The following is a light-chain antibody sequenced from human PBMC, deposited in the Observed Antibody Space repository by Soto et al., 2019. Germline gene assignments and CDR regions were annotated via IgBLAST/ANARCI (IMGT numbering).Light chain of an antibody. CDR2: AAS. CDR1: QSISTY. Sequence: DLQMTQSPFSLSASVGDRVTITCRASQSISTYVNWYQQKAGKALKLLIYAASRLQSEVPSRFVGGGSDTEFTLTITSLQPEDFAIYYCQQSHGIPYTFGQGTKLEIK. V-gene: IGKV1-39*01. CDR3: QQSHGIPYT. J-gene: IGKJ2*01.